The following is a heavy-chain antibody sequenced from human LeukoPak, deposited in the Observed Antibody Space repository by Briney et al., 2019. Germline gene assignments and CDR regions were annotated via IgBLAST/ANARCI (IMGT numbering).Heavy chain of an antibody. CDR1: GFSLSTSGMC. D-gene: IGHD2-15*01. V-gene: IGHV2-70*11. CDR3: ARLVVEAATINFDY. J-gene: IGHJ4*02. Sequence: SGPTLVNPTQTLTLTCTFSGFSLSTSGMCVSWIRQPPGKALEWLARIDWDDDKYYGTSLKTRLTISKDTSKNQVVLTMTNMDPVDTATYYCARLVVEAATINFDYWGQGTLVTVSS. CDR2: IDWDDDK.